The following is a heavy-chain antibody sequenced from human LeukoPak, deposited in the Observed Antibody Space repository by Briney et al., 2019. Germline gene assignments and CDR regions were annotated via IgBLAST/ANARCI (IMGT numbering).Heavy chain of an antibody. CDR2: INPSGGST. Sequence: ASVKVSCKASGYTFTSYYMHWVRQAPGQGLEWMGIINPSGGSTSYAQKFQGRVTMTRDTSTSTVYMELSSLRSEDTAVYYCARESGTTQGPYYFDYRGQGTLVTVSS. V-gene: IGHV1-46*01. CDR3: ARESGTTQGPYYFDY. D-gene: IGHD1-7*01. CDR1: GYTFTSYY. J-gene: IGHJ4*02.